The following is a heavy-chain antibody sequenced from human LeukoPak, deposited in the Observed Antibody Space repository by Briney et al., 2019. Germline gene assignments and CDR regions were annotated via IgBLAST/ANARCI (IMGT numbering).Heavy chain of an antibody. CDR1: GFTFSSYA. CDR3: ASYGDYVDY. CDR2: ISYDGSNK. Sequence: GGSLRLSCAASGFTFSSYAMHWVRQAPGKGLEWVAVISYDGSNKYYADSVKGRLTISRDNSKNTLYLQMNSLRAEDTAVYYCASYGDYVDYWGQGTLVTVSS. D-gene: IGHD4-17*01. J-gene: IGHJ4*02. V-gene: IGHV3-30-3*01.